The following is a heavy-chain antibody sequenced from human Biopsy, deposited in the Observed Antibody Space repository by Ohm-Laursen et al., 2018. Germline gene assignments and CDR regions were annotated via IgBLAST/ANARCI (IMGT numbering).Heavy chain of an antibody. CDR2: IFYRGST. D-gene: IGHD3-22*01. CDR3: ARDYDTSGYYYVS. V-gene: IGHV4-39*02. J-gene: IGHJ5*02. CDR1: GGSISNNNYY. Sequence: SDTLSLTCTVSGGSISNNNYYWGWIRQPPGKGLEWIGSIFYRGSTHYKPSLKGRVNISVDTSKNHFSLKLNSATAADTAVYYCARDYDTSGYYYVSWGQGTLVTVSS.